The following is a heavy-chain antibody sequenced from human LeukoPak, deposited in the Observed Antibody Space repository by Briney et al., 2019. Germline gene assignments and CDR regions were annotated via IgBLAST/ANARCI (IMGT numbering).Heavy chain of an antibody. V-gene: IGHV4-34*01. Sequence: PSETLSLTCAVYGGSFRGYCWSWIRQPPGKGLEWIGEINHSGSTNYNPSLKSRVTISVDTSKNQFSLKLSSVTAADTAVYYCARSAIDGSGVPDYWGQGTLVTVSS. J-gene: IGHJ4*02. CDR3: ARSAIDGSGVPDY. CDR2: INHSGST. CDR1: GGSFRGYC. D-gene: IGHD3-10*01.